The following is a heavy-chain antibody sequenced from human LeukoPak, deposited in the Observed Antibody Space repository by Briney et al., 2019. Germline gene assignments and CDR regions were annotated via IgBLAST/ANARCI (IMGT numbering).Heavy chain of an antibody. D-gene: IGHD2-2*01. CDR3: ARDRSLVGDV. J-gene: IGHJ6*04. CDR2: ISSSSSYI. Sequence: GGSLRLSCAASGFTFSSYSMNWVRQAPGKGMEWVSSISSSSSYIYYADSVKGRFTISRDNAKNSLYLQMNSLRAEDTAVYYCARDRSLVGDVWGKGTTVTVSS. V-gene: IGHV3-21*01. CDR1: GFTFSSYS.